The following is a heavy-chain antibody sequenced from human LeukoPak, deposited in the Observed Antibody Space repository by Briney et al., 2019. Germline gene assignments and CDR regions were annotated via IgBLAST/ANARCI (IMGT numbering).Heavy chain of an antibody. CDR3: ARLEGAVAAGYFDL. Sequence: SVKVSCKASGYTFSSYAISWVRQAPGQGLEWMGRIIPILGIANYAQKFQGRVTITADKSTSTAYMELSSLRSEDTAVYYCARLEGAVAAGYFDLWGRGTLVTVSS. D-gene: IGHD6-19*01. CDR1: GYTFSSYA. J-gene: IGHJ2*01. CDR2: IIPILGIA. V-gene: IGHV1-69*04.